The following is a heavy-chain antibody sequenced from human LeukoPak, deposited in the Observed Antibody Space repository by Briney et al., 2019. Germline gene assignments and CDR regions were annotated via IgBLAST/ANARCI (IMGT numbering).Heavy chain of an antibody. V-gene: IGHV3-15*01. Sequence: GSLRLSCAASGFAFSSYVMSWVRQAPGKGLEWVGRIKKKTDGGTTDYAAPVKGRFTISRDDSKNTLYLQMNSLTTEDTAIYYCTTEYYYDSPGIFDYWGQGTLVTVSS. J-gene: IGHJ4*02. D-gene: IGHD3-22*01. CDR2: IKKKTDGGTT. CDR3: TTEYYYDSPGIFDY. CDR1: GFAFSSYV.